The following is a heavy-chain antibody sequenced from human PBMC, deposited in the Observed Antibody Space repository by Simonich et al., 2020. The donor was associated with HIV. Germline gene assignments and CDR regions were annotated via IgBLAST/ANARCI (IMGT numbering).Heavy chain of an antibody. D-gene: IGHD2-15*01. CDR1: GGSFSGYY. J-gene: IGHJ6*02. Sequence: QVQLQQWGAGLLKPSETLSLTCAVYGGSFSGYYWSWIRHPPGKGLEWIGEINHSGSTNYNPSLKSRVTISVETSKNQFSLKLSSVTAADTAVYYCARGGYCSGGSCYPLFSRYGMDVWGQGTTVTVSS. V-gene: IGHV4-34*01. CDR2: INHSGST. CDR3: ARGGYCSGGSCYPLFSRYGMDV.